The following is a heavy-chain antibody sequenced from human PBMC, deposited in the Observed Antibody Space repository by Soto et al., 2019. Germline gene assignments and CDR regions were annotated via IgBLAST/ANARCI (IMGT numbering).Heavy chain of an antibody. CDR3: SRAPLIKSAEVKSFVDF. CDR1: GGSFSNHD. Sequence: PSGTLSLTCAVTGGSFSNHDGAWIRQPPGKGMEWIGEIHHSGGSHYNPSFKSRATISLDTSKNQFSLDLRSVTAADTALYYCSRAPLIKSAEVKSFVDFWGQGTLVTVSS. V-gene: IGHV4-34*01. J-gene: IGHJ4*02. D-gene: IGHD3-16*01. CDR2: IHHSGGS.